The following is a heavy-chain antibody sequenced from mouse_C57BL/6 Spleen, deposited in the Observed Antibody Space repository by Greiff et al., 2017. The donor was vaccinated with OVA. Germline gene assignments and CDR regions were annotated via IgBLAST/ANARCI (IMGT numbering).Heavy chain of an antibody. J-gene: IGHJ1*03. Sequence: EVQLQQSGEGLVKPGGSLKLSCAASGFTFSSYAMSWVRQTPEKRLEWVAYISSGGDYINYADTVKGRFTISRDNARNTLYLQMSSLKSEDTAMYYCTRDGSSYQRYFDVWGTGTTVTVSS. CDR2: ISSGGDYI. D-gene: IGHD1-1*01. CDR3: TRDGSSYQRYFDV. CDR1: GFTFSSYA. V-gene: IGHV5-9-1*02.